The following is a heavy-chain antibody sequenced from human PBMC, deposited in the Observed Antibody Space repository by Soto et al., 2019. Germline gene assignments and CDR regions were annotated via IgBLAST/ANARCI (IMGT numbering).Heavy chain of an antibody. V-gene: IGHV5-51*03. D-gene: IGHD3-16*01. CDR2: IYPGDSET. J-gene: IGHJ4*02. CDR1: GHTFTSNW. CDR3: ARTFGGHLYSFDF. Sequence: EVQLVQSGAEVKKPGESLKISCKGSGHTFTSNWIGWVRQMPGKGLEWMGIIYPGDSETRYSPSFQGQVTISADKSINTAYLQWSSLKASDTAIYYCARTFGGHLYSFDFWGQGTLVTVSS.